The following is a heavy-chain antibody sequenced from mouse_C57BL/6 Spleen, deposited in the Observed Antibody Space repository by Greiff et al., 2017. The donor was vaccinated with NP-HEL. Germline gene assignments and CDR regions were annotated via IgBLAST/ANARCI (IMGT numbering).Heavy chain of an antibody. CDR1: GYAFSSSW. CDR3: AREDDYDDAMDY. Sequence: QVQLKESGPELVKPGASVKISCKASGYAFSSSWMNWVKQRPGQGLEWIGRIYPGDGDTNYNGKFKGKATLTADKSSSTAYMQLSSLTSEDSAVYFCAREDDYDDAMDYWGQGTSVTVSS. V-gene: IGHV1-82*01. D-gene: IGHD2-4*01. CDR2: IYPGDGDT. J-gene: IGHJ4*01.